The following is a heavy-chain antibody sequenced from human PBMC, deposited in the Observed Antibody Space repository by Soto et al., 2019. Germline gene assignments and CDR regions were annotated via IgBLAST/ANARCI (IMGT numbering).Heavy chain of an antibody. CDR2: ISYDGSNK. Sequence: GGSLRLSCAASGFTFSSYAMHWVRQAPGKGLERVAVISYDGSNKYYADSVKGRFTISRDNSKNTLYLQMNSLRAEDTAVYYCARDFMVRTGTTSGYYYYGMDVWGQGTTVTVSS. CDR3: ARDFMVRTGTTSGYYYYGMDV. D-gene: IGHD1-7*01. J-gene: IGHJ6*02. CDR1: GFTFSSYA. V-gene: IGHV3-30-3*01.